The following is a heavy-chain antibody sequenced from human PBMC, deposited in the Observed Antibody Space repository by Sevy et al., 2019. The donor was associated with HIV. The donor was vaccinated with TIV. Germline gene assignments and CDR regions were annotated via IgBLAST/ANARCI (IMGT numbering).Heavy chain of an antibody. CDR1: GFTFSDYY. Sequence: GGSLRLSCAASGFTFSDYYMRWIRQAPGKGLEWVSYISSSSSYTNYADSVKGRFTISSNNAKNSLYLQMNSLRAEDTAVYYCARSSTYDYVWGSPCDYWGQGTLVTVSS. J-gene: IGHJ4*02. V-gene: IGHV3-11*06. CDR3: ARSSTYDYVWGSPCDY. D-gene: IGHD3-16*01. CDR2: ISSSSSYT.